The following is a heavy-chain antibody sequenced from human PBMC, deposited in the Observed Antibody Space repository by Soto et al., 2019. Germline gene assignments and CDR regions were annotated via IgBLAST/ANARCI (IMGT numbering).Heavy chain of an antibody. CDR1: GFTFSSYE. V-gene: IGHV3-48*03. Sequence: GGSLRLSCAASGFTFSSYEMNWVRQAPGKGLEWVSYISSSGSTIYYADSVKGRFTISRDNAKNSLYLQMNSLRAEDTAVYYCARYQSGYSSSWYPHDAFDIWGQGTMVTVSS. CDR3: ARYQSGYSSSWYPHDAFDI. D-gene: IGHD6-13*01. CDR2: ISSSGSTI. J-gene: IGHJ3*02.